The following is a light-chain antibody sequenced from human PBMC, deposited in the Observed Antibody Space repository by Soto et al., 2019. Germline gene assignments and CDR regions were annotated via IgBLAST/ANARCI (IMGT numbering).Light chain of an antibody. J-gene: IGKJ5*01. V-gene: IGKV1-27*01. Sequence: DIQMTQSPSSLSASVGDRVTITCRASQAISNAGAWYQQSPRRGTKLVIYATSSLQSGVSSRFSGSGSGTDFTLTISSLQPEDFATYYCQHYNNDRPTFGQGTRLEAK. CDR3: QHYNNDRPT. CDR2: ATS. CDR1: QAISNA.